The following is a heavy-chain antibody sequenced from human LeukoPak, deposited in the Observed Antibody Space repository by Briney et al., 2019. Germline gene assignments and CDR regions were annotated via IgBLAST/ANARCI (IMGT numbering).Heavy chain of an antibody. D-gene: IGHD6-19*01. Sequence: HPGGSLRLSCAASGFTFSSYEMNWVRQAPGKGLEWVSYISSSGSTIYYADSVKGRFTISRDNSKNTLYLQMNSLRAEDTAVYYCAKDPSLREVAGTGGDYWGQGTLVTVSS. CDR2: ISSSGSTI. CDR3: AKDPSLREVAGTGGDY. J-gene: IGHJ4*02. CDR1: GFTFSSYE. V-gene: IGHV3-48*03.